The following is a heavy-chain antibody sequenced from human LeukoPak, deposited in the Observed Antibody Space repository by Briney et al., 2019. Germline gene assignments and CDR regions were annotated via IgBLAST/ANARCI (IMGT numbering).Heavy chain of an antibody. J-gene: IGHJ4*02. V-gene: IGHV3-23*01. CDR1: GFTFSDYA. CDR3: AKGDMPIVARALDY. Sequence: SGGSLRLSCAASGFTFSDYAMNWVRQAPGKGLEWVSALSGSGGSTYYADSVRGRFTISRNNYENTLYLQMSRLRAEDTAVYYCAKGDMPIVARALDYWGQGTLVTVSS. D-gene: IGHD5-12*01. CDR2: LSGSGGST.